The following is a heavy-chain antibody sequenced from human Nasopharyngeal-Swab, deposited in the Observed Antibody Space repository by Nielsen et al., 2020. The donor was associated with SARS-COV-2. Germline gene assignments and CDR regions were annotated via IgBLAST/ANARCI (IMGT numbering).Heavy chain of an antibody. J-gene: IGHJ6*03. Sequence: GGSLRLSCAASGFTFSNAWMSWVRQAPGKGLEWVGRIKSKTDGGTTDYAAPVKGRFTISRDDSKNTLYLQMNSLKTKDTAVYYCTTDPQQWLVEYYYYMDVWGKGTTVTVSS. CDR2: IKSKTDGGTT. D-gene: IGHD6-19*01. CDR3: TTDPQQWLVEYYYYMDV. CDR1: GFTFSNAW. V-gene: IGHV3-15*01.